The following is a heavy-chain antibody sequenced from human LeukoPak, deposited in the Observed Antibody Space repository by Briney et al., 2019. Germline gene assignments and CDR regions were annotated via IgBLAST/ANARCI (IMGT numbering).Heavy chain of an antibody. Sequence: SDTLSLTCTVSGRYLSSNYGSGLRQPPAKGREWIGYIYYSGSTNYNPSLKSRVNISIDTSKPHLSLQLSSVTAADTAVYYCARHTDYGGNSRWLHPWGGGPVVSVSS. CDR3: ARHTDYGGNSRWLHP. D-gene: IGHD4-23*01. V-gene: IGHV4-59*08. CDR2: IYYSGST. CDR1: GRYLSSNY. J-gene: IGHJ5*02.